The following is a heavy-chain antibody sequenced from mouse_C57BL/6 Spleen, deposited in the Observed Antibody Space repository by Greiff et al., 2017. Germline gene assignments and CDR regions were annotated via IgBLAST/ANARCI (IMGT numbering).Heavy chain of an antibody. CDR2: IYPGSGST. CDR3: ARGGDDYDGGPYFDY. J-gene: IGHJ2*01. V-gene: IGHV1-55*01. CDR1: GYTFTSYW. Sequence: QVQLQQPGAELVKPGASVKMSCKASGYTFTSYWITWVKQRPGQGLEWIGDIYPGSGSTNYNEKFKSKATLTVDTSSSTAYMQLSSLTSEDSAVYYCARGGDDYDGGPYFDYWGQGTTLTVSS. D-gene: IGHD2-4*01.